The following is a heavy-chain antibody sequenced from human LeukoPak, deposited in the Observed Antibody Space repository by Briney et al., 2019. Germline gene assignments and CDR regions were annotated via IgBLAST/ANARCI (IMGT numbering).Heavy chain of an antibody. CDR1: GGSISSYY. CDR3: ARVQQQLVRFAWFDP. J-gene: IGHJ5*02. CDR2: IYYSGST. Sequence: SETLSLTCTVSGGSISSYYWSWIRQPPGKGLEWIGYIYYSGSTNYNPSLKSRVTISVDTSKNQFSLKLSSVTAADTAVYYCARVQQQLVRFAWFDPWGQGTLVTVSS. V-gene: IGHV4-59*12. D-gene: IGHD6-13*01.